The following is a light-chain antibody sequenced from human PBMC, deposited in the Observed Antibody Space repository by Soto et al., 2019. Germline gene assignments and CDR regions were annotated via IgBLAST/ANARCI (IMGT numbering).Light chain of an antibody. CDR2: QDS. V-gene: IGLV3-1*01. CDR1: KLGNKF. CDR3: QAWDSSTVV. Sequence: SYELTQSPSVSVSPGQTASITCSGDKLGNKFACWYQQKPGQSPELVIYQDSKRPSGIPERFSGSNSGNTATLTISGTQAMDEADYYCQAWDSSTVVFGGGTKVTVL. J-gene: IGLJ2*01.